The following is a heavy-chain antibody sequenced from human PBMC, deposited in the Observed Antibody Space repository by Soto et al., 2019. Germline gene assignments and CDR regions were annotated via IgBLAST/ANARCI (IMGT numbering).Heavy chain of an antibody. CDR2: IIPIFDTA. CDR3: AKPNYYDNSGPFDY. V-gene: IGHV1-69*13. CDR1: GGTFSRYA. D-gene: IGHD3-22*01. J-gene: IGHJ4*02. Sequence: ASVKVSCKASGGTFSRYAISWVRQAPGQGLEWMGGIIPIFDTANYAQMFQGRVTITADESTTTAYMELSSLRSEDTAVYYCAKPNYYDNSGPFDYWGQGTLVTVSS.